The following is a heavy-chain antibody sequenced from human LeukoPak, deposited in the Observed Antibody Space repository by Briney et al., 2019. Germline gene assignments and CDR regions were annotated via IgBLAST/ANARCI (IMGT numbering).Heavy chain of an antibody. D-gene: IGHD1-7*01. Sequence: ASVNVSCKVSGYTLTELSMHWVRQAPGKGLEWMGGFDPEDGETIYAQKFQGRVTMTEDTSTDTAYMELSSLRSEDTAVYYCATPSPLTGTTVPDYWGQGTLVTVSS. J-gene: IGHJ4*02. V-gene: IGHV1-24*01. CDR2: FDPEDGET. CDR1: GYTLTELS. CDR3: ATPSPLTGTTVPDY.